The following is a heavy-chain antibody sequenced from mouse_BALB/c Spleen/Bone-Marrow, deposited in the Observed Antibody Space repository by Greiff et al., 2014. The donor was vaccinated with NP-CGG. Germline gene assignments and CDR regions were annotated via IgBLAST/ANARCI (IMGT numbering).Heavy chain of an antibody. CDR1: GYTFTNYW. CDR3: ARNWDWVFAY. Sequence: VQLQQPGTVLARPGASLRMSCKASGYTFTNYWINWIKQRPGQGLEWIGATYPGNDDAKYAQKFKAKAKLTAVTSTSTADMELSSLTNEDSAVYYCARNWDWVFAYWGQGTLVTVSA. D-gene: IGHD4-1*01. CDR2: TYPGNDDA. J-gene: IGHJ3*01. V-gene: IGHV1-5*01.